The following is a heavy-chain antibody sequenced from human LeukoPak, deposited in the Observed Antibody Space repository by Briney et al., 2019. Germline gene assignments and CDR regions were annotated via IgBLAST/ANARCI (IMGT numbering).Heavy chain of an antibody. CDR1: GGSISSYY. D-gene: IGHD3-10*01. J-gene: IGHJ6*02. V-gene: IGHV4-59*08. Sequence: PSETLSLTCTVSGGSISSYYWSWIRQPPGKGLEWIGYIYYSGSTNYNPSLKSRVTISVDTSKNQFFLKLSSVTAADTAVYYCARLRPLLWFGELSGGMDVWGQGTTVTVSS. CDR2: IYYSGST. CDR3: ARLRPLLWFGELSGGMDV.